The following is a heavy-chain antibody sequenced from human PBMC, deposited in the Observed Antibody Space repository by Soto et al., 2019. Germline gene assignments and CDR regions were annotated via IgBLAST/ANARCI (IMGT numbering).Heavy chain of an antibody. CDR3: AKDYYYYDSSGSPI. V-gene: IGHV3-23*01. D-gene: IGHD3-22*01. Sequence: GGSLILSCAASGFTFSDYAMSWVRQAPGKGLEWVSGIDDSGGSTHQADSVKGRFTISRDNSKNTLYLQMDSLRAEDTAVYYCAKDYYYYDSSGSPIWGQGTLVTVSS. CDR2: IDDSGGST. J-gene: IGHJ4*02. CDR1: GFTFSDYA.